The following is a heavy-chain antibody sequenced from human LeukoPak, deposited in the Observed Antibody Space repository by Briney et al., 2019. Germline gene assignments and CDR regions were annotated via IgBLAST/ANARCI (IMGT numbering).Heavy chain of an antibody. CDR3: AGGKKDSSGYYYPVDY. CDR2: IYSGGTT. Sequence: GGSLRLSCAASGIAFSYAWMSWVRQAPGKGLEWVSVIYSGGTTYYGASVKGRFSISRDNSKNTVYLQMNSLRAEDTAVYYCAGGKKDSSGYYYPVDYWGQGTLVTVSS. CDR1: GIAFSYAW. J-gene: IGHJ4*02. D-gene: IGHD3-22*01. V-gene: IGHV3-53*01.